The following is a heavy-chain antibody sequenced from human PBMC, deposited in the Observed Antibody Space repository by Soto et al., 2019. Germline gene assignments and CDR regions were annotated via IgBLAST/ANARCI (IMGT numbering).Heavy chain of an antibody. D-gene: IGHD3-3*01. J-gene: IGHJ4*02. V-gene: IGHV3-48*01. Sequence: GGSLRLSCAASGFTFSSYSMNWVRQAPGKGLEWVSYISSSSSTIYYADSVKGRFTISRYNAKNSLYLQMNSLRAEDTAVYYCESDRYYDFSAFDYRGQGTLVTVSS. CDR1: GFTFSSYS. CDR3: ESDRYYDFSAFDY. CDR2: ISSSSSTI.